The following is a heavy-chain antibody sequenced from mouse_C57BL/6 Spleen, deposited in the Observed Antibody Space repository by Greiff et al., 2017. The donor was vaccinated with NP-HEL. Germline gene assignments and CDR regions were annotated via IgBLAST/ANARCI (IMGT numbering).Heavy chain of an antibody. CDR2: IYPGSGST. D-gene: IGHD2-2*01. CDR1: GYTFTSYW. J-gene: IGHJ3*01. V-gene: IGHV1-55*01. CDR3: ARANGYDAWFAD. Sequence: QVQLQQPGAELVKPGASVKMSCKASGYTFTSYWITWVKQRPGQGLEWIGDIYPGSGSTNYNEKFKSKATLTVDTSSSTAYMQLSSLTSEDSAVYYCARANGYDAWFADWGQGTLVTVSA.